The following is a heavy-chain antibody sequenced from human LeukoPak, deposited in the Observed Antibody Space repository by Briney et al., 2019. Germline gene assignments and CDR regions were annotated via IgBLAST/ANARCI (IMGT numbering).Heavy chain of an antibody. Sequence: SETLSRTCSVSGGSISSSNWWSWVRQPPGKGLEWIGEIYHSGSTNYNPSLKSRVTISVDKSKNQFSLKLSSVTAADTAVYYCARANSGDYTIDYWGQGTLVTVSS. J-gene: IGHJ4*02. CDR2: IYHSGST. CDR1: GGSISSSNW. V-gene: IGHV4-4*02. D-gene: IGHD4-17*01. CDR3: ARANSGDYTIDY.